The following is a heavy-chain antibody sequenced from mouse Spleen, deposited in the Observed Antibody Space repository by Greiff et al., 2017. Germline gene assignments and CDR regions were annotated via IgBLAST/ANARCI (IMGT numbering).Heavy chain of an antibody. D-gene: IGHD2-1*01. CDR3: ARNYPYAMDY. CDR1: GYTFTSYT. V-gene: IGHV1-4*01. CDR2: INPSSGYT. J-gene: IGHJ4*01. Sequence: QVQLKESGAELARPGASVKMSCKASGYTFTSYTMHWVKQRPGQGLEWIGYINPSSGYTKYNQKFKDKATLTADKSSSTAYMQLSSLTSEDSAVYYCARNYPYAMDYWGQGTSVTVSS.